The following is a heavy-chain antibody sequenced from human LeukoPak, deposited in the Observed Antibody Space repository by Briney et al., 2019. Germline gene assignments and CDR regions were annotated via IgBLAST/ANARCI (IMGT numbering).Heavy chain of an antibody. CDR1: GFTFDDYA. CDR3: ARASMVPVYYYYYYMDV. Sequence: PGGSLRLSCAASGFTFDDYAMHWVRQAPGKGLEWVSGISWNSGSIGYADSVRGRFTISRDNAKNSLYLQMNSLRAEDTAVYYCARASMVPVYYYYYYMDVWGKGTTVTVSS. D-gene: IGHD2/OR15-2a*01. J-gene: IGHJ6*03. V-gene: IGHV3-9*01. CDR2: ISWNSGSI.